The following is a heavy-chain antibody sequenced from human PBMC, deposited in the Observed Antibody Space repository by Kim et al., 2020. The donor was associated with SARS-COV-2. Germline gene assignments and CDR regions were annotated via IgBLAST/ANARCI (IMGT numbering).Heavy chain of an antibody. Sequence: VTVKSRITITPDTSKNQFSLQLNSVTPEDTAVYYCARVVNVDTAMASFDYWGQGTLVTVSS. D-gene: IGHD5-18*01. CDR3: ARVVNVDTAMASFDY. J-gene: IGHJ4*02. V-gene: IGHV6-1*01.